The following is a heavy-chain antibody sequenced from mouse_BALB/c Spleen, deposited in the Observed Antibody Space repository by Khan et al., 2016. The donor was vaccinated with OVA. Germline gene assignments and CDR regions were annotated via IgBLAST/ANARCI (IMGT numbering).Heavy chain of an antibody. CDR3: TRARYGAFAF. D-gene: IGHD1-1*01. V-gene: IGHV1-5*01. CDR1: GYIFTDYL. J-gene: IGHJ3*01. Sequence: VQLQQSGTVLARPGTSVRMSCKASGYIFTDYLMHWVKRRPGQGLEWIGSIYPGNNETNYNQKFKDKAKLTSVPSASTAYMEFTSLTNEDSAVFYCTRARYGAFAFWGQGTLVTVSA. CDR2: IYPGNNET.